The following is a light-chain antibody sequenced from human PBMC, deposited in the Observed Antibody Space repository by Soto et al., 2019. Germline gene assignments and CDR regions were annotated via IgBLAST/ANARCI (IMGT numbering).Light chain of an antibody. V-gene: IGLV2-14*01. CDR3: NSRASGTTYV. Sequence: QSVLTQPASVSGSPGQSITISCIGTSSDVGAYNYVSWYQQLPGKAPKLMIYEVSNRPSGISNRFSGSKSGNTASLTISGLQTEDEADYYCNSRASGTTYVFGTGTKLTV. J-gene: IGLJ1*01. CDR2: EVS. CDR1: SSDVGAYNY.